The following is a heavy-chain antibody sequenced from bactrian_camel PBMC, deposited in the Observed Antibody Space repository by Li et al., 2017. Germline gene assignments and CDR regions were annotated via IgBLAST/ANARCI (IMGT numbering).Heavy chain of an antibody. V-gene: IGHV3S53*01. CDR1: ASIFNNYG. Sequence: HVQLVESGGGSVQPGGSLKLSCVASASIFNNYGMGWYRQAPGKAREFVATISAYGTITYRESVKGRFTISRDNAKYTLYLTMNNLKTDDTAMYYCVAEPGLSGLVPTETPLLVWGQGTQVTVS. CDR2: ISAYGTI. D-gene: IGHD2*01. J-gene: IGHJ4*01. CDR3: VAEPGLSGLVPTETPLLV.